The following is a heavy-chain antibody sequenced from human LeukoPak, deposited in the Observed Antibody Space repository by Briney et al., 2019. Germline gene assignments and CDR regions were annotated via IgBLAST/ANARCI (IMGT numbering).Heavy chain of an antibody. D-gene: IGHD4-23*01. CDR1: GGSISSYY. V-gene: IGHV4-59*08. J-gene: IGHJ6*02. CDR2: IYYSGST. Sequence: SETLSLTCTVSGGSISSYYWSWIRQPPGKGLEWIGYIYYSGSTNYNPSLKSRVTISVDTSKNQFSQKLSSVTAADTAVYYCARDRNSDYYYGMDVWGQGTTVTVSS. CDR3: ARDRNSDYYYGMDV.